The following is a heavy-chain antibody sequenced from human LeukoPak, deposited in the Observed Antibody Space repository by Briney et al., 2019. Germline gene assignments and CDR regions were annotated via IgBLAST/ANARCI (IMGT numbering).Heavy chain of an antibody. CDR3: AKHGDYYYYNMDV. Sequence: GSLRLSCAASGFTFSSYAMGWVRQAPGKGLGWVSGISGSGGSTYYADSVKGRFTISRDNSKNTLYLQMNRLRAEDTAVYFRAKHGDYYYYNMDVWGKGTTVTVSS. CDR2: ISGSGGST. V-gene: IGHV3-23*01. J-gene: IGHJ6*04. D-gene: IGHD3-10*01. CDR1: GFTFSSYA.